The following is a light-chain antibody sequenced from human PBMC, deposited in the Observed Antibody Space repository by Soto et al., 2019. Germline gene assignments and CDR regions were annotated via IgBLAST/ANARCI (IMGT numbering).Light chain of an antibody. J-gene: IGKJ1*01. CDR1: QSISSY. CDR2: DAS. V-gene: IGKV1-5*01. CDR3: QQYNSYPWT. Sequence: DIQMTQSPSSLAASAGGRVTITCRASQSISSYLNWYQQKPGKAPKLLIYDASSLESGVPSRFSGSGSGTEFTLTITSLQPDDFATYYCQQYNSYPWTFGQGTKV.